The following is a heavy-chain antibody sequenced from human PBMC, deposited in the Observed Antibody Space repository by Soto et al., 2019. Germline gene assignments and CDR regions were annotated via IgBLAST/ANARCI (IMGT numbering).Heavy chain of an antibody. Sequence: HPGGSLKLSCAASGFTFSSYWMHWVRQAPGKGLVWVSSISTDASSTSYADPVKGRFTVSRDNAKNTLYLQMNSVRAEDTAVYYCARLPNKSPQNWGQGTLVTVSS. V-gene: IGHV3-74*01. CDR1: GFTFSSYW. CDR2: ISTDASST. J-gene: IGHJ1*01. CDR3: ARLPNKSPQN.